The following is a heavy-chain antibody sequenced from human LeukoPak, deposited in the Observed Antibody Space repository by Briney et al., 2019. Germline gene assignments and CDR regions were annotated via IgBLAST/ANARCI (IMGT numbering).Heavy chain of an antibody. J-gene: IGHJ5*02. D-gene: IGHD2-2*01. CDR2: IYYSGST. V-gene: IGHV4-39*07. CDR1: GGSISGSSYY. Sequence: PSETLSLTCTVSGGSISGSSYYWGWIRQPPGKGLEWIGSIYYSGSTYYNPSLKSRVTLSVDTSKNQFSLNLSSVTAADTAVYYCARATYQVVSRWFDPWGQGTLVTVSS. CDR3: ARATYQVVSRWFDP.